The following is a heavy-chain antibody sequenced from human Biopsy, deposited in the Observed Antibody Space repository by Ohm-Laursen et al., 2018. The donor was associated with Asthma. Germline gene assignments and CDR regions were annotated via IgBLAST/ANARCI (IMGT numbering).Heavy chain of an antibody. J-gene: IGHJ6*02. Sequence: TLSLTCTVSGGSMTPTSNYWDWIRQAPGRGLEWIGYISYGGKTSYNPSLKNRVTISRDTSKNQFSLRLTSVTAADTAVYFCARRITIFGVVQKDHGMDAWGQGTTVNVSS. CDR3: ARRITIFGVVQKDHGMDA. CDR2: ISYGGKT. D-gene: IGHD3-3*01. CDR1: GGSMTPTSNY. V-gene: IGHV4-39*01.